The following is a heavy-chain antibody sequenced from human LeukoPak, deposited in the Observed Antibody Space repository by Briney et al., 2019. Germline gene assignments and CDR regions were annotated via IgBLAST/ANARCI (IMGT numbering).Heavy chain of an antibody. CDR1: GGTFSSYA. Sequence: ASVKVSCKASGGTFSSYAISWVRQAPGQGLEWMGRIIPILGIANYAQKFQGRVTITADKSTSTAYMELSSLRSEDTAVYYCARSLASYYDSSGYYPREYNWFDPWGQGTLVTVSS. D-gene: IGHD3-22*01. V-gene: IGHV1-69*04. CDR2: IIPILGIA. CDR3: ARSLASYYDSSGYYPREYNWFDP. J-gene: IGHJ5*02.